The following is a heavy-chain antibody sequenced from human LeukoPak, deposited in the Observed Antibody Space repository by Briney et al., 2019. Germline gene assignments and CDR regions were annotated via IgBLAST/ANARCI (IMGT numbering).Heavy chain of an antibody. Sequence: SGGSLRLSCAASGVTVSSNYMSWVRQAPGKGLEWVSIIYSGGSTYYADSVKGRFTISRDSSKNTLYLQMNSLRAEDTAVYYCVREGYCSTSGCYSPFWGQGTLVTVSS. V-gene: IGHV3-53*01. J-gene: IGHJ4*02. CDR3: VREGYCSTSGCYSPF. CDR1: GVTVSSNY. CDR2: IYSGGST. D-gene: IGHD2-15*01.